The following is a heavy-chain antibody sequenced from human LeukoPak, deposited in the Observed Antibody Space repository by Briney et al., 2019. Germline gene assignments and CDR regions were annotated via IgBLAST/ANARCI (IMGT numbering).Heavy chain of an antibody. V-gene: IGHV1-69*02. J-gene: IGHJ4*02. Sequence: SVKVSCKPSGGTFGRDTISWMRQAPGQGLEWMGRIIPILGITNYAQKFQDRVTITAEQSTSTAFMEVSSLRSEDTAMYYCATGLYYFDYWGQGTLVTVSS. CDR3: ATGLYYFDY. CDR2: IIPILGIT. CDR1: GGTFGRDT.